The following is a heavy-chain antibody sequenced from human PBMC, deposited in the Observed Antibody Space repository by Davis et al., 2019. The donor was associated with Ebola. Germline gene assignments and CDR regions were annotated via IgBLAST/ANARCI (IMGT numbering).Heavy chain of an antibody. CDR1: GFTFRSYA. CDR3: ASGLYGDYSDGY. J-gene: IGHJ4*02. V-gene: IGHV3-30-3*01. Sequence: GESLKISCAASGFTFRSYAMHWVRQAPGKGLEWVALLSYNGNDESYADSVKGRFTISRDNSKNTLYLQMNSLRVEDTAVYNCASGLYGDYSDGYWGQGTLVTVSS. D-gene: IGHD4-17*01. CDR2: LSYNGNDE.